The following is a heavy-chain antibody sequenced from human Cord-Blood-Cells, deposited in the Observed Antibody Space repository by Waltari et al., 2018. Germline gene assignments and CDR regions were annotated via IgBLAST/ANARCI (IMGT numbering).Heavy chain of an antibody. D-gene: IGHD6-6*01. Sequence: QVQLVQSGAEVKKPGSSVKVSCKASGGTFSSYAISWVRQAPGQGLEWMGGIIPICGTANYAQKFQGRGTITADKATSTAYMELSSLRSEDTAVYYWASLGRNSSSREGYWGQGTLVTVSS. CDR3: ASLGRNSSSREGY. J-gene: IGHJ4*02. CDR1: GGTFSSYA. V-gene: IGHV1-69*06. CDR2: IIPICGTA.